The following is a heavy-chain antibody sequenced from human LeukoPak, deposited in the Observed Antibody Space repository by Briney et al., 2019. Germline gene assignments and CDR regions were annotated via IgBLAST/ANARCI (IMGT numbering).Heavy chain of an antibody. CDR3: ARQYQLMTYYYYYYYMDV. CDR1: GYTFTSYG. CDR2: IGAYNGNT. Sequence: GASVKVSCKASGYTFTSYGISWVRQAPGQGLEWMGWIGAYNGNTNYAQKLQGRVTMTTDTSTSTAYMELRSLRSDDTAVYYCARQYQLMTYYYYYYYMDVWGKGTTVTVSS. V-gene: IGHV1-18*01. D-gene: IGHD2-2*01. J-gene: IGHJ6*03.